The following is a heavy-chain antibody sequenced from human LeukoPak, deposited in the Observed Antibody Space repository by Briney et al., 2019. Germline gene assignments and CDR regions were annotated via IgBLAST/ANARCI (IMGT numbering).Heavy chain of an antibody. Sequence: GGSLRLSCAASGFIFSQYSMNWVRQAPGKGLEWVSSISSSSTYIYYADSVKGRFIISRDNAKNSLYLQMNSLRAEDTAVYYCARPHPRTVFGVFSYYYGMDVWGQGTTVTVSS. D-gene: IGHD3-3*01. CDR2: ISSSSTYI. V-gene: IGHV3-21*01. J-gene: IGHJ6*02. CDR3: ARPHPRTVFGVFSYYYGMDV. CDR1: GFIFSQYS.